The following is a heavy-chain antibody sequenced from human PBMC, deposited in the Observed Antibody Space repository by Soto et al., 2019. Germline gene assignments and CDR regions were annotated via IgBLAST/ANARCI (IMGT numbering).Heavy chain of an antibody. CDR1: GGSISSGGYY. J-gene: IGHJ4*02. Sequence: PSETLSLTCAVSGGSISSGGYYWSWIRQHPGKGLEWIGYIYYSGSTYYNPSLKSRVTISVDTSKNQFSLKLSSVTAADTAVYYCARADGSSPYYFDYWGQGTLVTVSS. D-gene: IGHD6-6*01. CDR2: IYYSGST. V-gene: IGHV4-31*11. CDR3: ARADGSSPYYFDY.